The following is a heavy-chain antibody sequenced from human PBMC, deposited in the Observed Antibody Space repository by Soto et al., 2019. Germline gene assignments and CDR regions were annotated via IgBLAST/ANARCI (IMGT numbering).Heavy chain of an antibody. CDR2: VSYDGIDE. J-gene: IGHJ4*02. Sequence: QVHLVESGGGVVQPGRSLRLSCAASGFTFTSFGIHWVRQAPGKGLEWVAVVSYDGIDENYADSVKGRFSISRDNSKNTVYLEMNSLRGEDTAGEYCAKERREVAADTPDGWGQGTLVTVSS. CDR1: GFTFTSFG. CDR3: AKERREVAADTPDG. D-gene: IGHD6-19*01. V-gene: IGHV3-30*18.